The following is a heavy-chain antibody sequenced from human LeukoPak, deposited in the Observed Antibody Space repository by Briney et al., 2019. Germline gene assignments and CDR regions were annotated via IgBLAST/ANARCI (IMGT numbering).Heavy chain of an antibody. D-gene: IGHD4-17*01. CDR2: IKQDGSEK. Sequence: PGGSLRLSCAASGFTFSSYWMSWVRQAPGKGLEWVANIKQDGSEKYYVDSVKGRFTISRDNAKNSLYLQMNSLRAEDTAVYYCARDGYGAQKAFDIWGQGTMVTVSS. V-gene: IGHV3-7*01. J-gene: IGHJ3*02. CDR3: ARDGYGAQKAFDI. CDR1: GFTFSSYW.